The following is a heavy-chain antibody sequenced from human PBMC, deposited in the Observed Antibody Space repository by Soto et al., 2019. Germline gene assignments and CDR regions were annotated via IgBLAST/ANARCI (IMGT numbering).Heavy chain of an antibody. CDR2: IIPIFGTA. D-gene: IGHD2-15*01. CDR1: GGTFSSYA. J-gene: IGHJ6*02. V-gene: IGHV1-69*06. Sequence: SVKVSCKASGGTFSSYAISWVRQAPGQGLEWMGGIIPIFGTANYAQKFQGRVTITADKSTSTAYMELSSLRSEDTAVYYFANGIVVVVAARRAYGMDVWGQGTTVTVSS. CDR3: ANGIVVVVAARRAYGMDV.